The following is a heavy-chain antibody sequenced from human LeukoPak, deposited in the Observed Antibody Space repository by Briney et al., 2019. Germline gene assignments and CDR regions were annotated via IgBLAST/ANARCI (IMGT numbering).Heavy chain of an antibody. J-gene: IGHJ4*02. V-gene: IGHV1-2*02. CDR2: INPNSGGT. CDR1: GYTFTGYY. Sequence: EASVKVSCKASGYTFTGYYMHWVRQAPGQGLEWMGWINPNSGGTNYAQKFQGRVTMTRDTSISTAYMELSRLRSDDTAVYYCARGAPSTSYGSGSYYTANGYWGQGTLVTVSS. CDR3: ARGAPSTSYGSGSYYTANGY. D-gene: IGHD3-10*01.